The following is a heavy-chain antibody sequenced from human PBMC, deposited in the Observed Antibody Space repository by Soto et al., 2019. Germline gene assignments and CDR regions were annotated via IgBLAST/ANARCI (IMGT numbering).Heavy chain of an antibody. Sequence: ASVKVSCKASGYTFTSYGISWVRQAPGQGLEWMGWISAYNGNTNYAQKLQGRVTMTTDTSTSTAYMELRSLRSDDTAVYYCASSLGYKGYCSSTSCYTPDKVTEFDYWGQGTLVTVSS. V-gene: IGHV1-18*01. CDR3: ASSLGYKGYCSSTSCYTPDKVTEFDY. CDR2: ISAYNGNT. J-gene: IGHJ4*02. D-gene: IGHD2-2*02. CDR1: GYTFTSYG.